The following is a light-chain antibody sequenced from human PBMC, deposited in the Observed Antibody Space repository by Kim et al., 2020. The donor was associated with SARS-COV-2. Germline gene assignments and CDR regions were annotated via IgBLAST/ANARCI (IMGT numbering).Light chain of an antibody. CDR2: STS. CDR1: SGSVSTRSY. Sequence: GGTVTLTCGWSSGSVSTRSYRSWYQKTPGQAPRTLIYSTSTRSSGVPDRFSGSILGNKAALTITGAQADDESDYYCMLFVGSATWVFGGGTQLTVL. CDR3: MLFVGSATWV. J-gene: IGLJ3*02. V-gene: IGLV8-61*01.